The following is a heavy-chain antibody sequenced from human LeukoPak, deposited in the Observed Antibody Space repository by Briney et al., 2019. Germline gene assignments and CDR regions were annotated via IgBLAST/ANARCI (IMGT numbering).Heavy chain of an antibody. CDR3: ARVVHDYGAPGY. Sequence: ASVKVSCKASGYTFTDHYMHWVRQAPGQGLEWMGWIIPSNGGTNYAQKFQGRVTMTRDTSISTAYMELSGLRSDDTAVHYCARVVHDYGAPGYWGQGTLVTVSS. CDR2: IIPSNGGT. D-gene: IGHD3-16*01. CDR1: GYTFTDHY. J-gene: IGHJ4*02. V-gene: IGHV1-2*02.